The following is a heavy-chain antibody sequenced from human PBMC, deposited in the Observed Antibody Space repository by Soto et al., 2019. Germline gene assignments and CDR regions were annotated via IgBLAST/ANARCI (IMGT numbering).Heavy chain of an antibody. CDR1: GGSISSGGYY. J-gene: IGHJ4*02. CDR3: ASQATGWYPDY. V-gene: IGHV4-31*03. D-gene: IGHD6-19*01. CDR2: IYDGGST. Sequence: QVELQESGPGLVKPSQTLSLTCTVSGGSISSGGYYWSWIRHHPGKGLEWIGYIYDGGSTYYNPSLKSRVTISVDTSKNQFSLKLSSVTAADTAVYYCASQATGWYPDYWGQVTLVTVSS.